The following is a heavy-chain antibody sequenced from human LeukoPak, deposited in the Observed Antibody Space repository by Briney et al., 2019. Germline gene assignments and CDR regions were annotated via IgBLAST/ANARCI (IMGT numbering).Heavy chain of an antibody. CDR2: IYTSGSP. V-gene: IGHV4-4*07. CDR1: GGSISSYY. CDR3: ARGSGYYSDALDI. J-gene: IGHJ3*02. D-gene: IGHD3-22*01. Sequence: SXXLSLTCTVSGGSISSYYWSWIRQPAGKGLEWIGRIYTSGSPNYIPSLKIRVTMSVDTSKNQFSLKLSSVTAADTAVYYCARGSGYYSDALDIWGQGTMVTVSS.